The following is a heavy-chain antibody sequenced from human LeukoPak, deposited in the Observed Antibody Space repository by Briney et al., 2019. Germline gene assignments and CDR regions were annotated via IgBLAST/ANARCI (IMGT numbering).Heavy chain of an antibody. D-gene: IGHD1-1*01. CDR1: GGTFSSYA. V-gene: IGHV1-69*04. Sequence: GSSVKVSCKASGGTFSSYAISWVRQAPGQGLEWMGRIIPILGIANYAQKFQGRVTITADKSTSTAYMELSSLRSEDTAVYYCARDLAKKTGTTKGYAFDIWGQGTMVTVSS. J-gene: IGHJ3*02. CDR2: IIPILGIA. CDR3: ARDLAKKTGTTKGYAFDI.